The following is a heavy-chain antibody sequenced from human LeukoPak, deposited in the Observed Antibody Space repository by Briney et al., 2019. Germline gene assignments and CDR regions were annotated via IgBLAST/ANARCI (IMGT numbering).Heavy chain of an antibody. CDR3: ARGYVPDYQLPSKPPRYYYGMDV. J-gene: IGHJ6*02. CDR1: GYTFTSYA. V-gene: IGHV7-4-1*01. CDR2: INTNTGNP. D-gene: IGHD2-2*01. Sequence: ASVKVSCKASGYTFTSYAMNWVRQAPGQGLEWMGWINTNTGNPTYAQGFTGRFVFSLDTSVSTAYLQICSLKAEDTAVYYCARGYVPDYQLPSKPPRYYYGMDVWGQGTTVTVS.